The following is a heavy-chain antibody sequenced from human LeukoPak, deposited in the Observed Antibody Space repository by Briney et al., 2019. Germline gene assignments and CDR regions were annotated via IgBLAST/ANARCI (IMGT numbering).Heavy chain of an antibody. CDR1: GGTFSSYA. CDR2: IIPIFGTA. CDR3: ASRLYCSNTRCRNFPFAY. V-gene: IGHV1-69*13. D-gene: IGHD2-2*01. Sequence: ASVKVSCKASGGTFSSYAMNWVRQAPGQGLEWMGEIIPIFGTANYAQKFQDRVTITADESTSTAYIELSSLRSEDTAIYYCASRLYCSNTRCRNFPFAYWGQGTLVTVSS. J-gene: IGHJ4*02.